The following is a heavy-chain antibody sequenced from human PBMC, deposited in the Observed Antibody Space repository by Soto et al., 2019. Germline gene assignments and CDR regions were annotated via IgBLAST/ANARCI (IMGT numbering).Heavy chain of an antibody. Sequence: QVQLMQSGTEVKEPGASVNLSCKASGYTFRSFYIHWVRQAPGQGLEWVGIMNPSGDRTNYAQNFQGRVTMTRDTATSTVYMELSSLRSEDTAVYYCARGRGYSGDDLQEDGFDVWGQGTMVTVS. CDR1: GYTFRSFY. V-gene: IGHV1-46*01. J-gene: IGHJ3*01. D-gene: IGHD5-12*01. CDR2: MNPSGDRT. CDR3: ARGRGYSGDDLQEDGFDV.